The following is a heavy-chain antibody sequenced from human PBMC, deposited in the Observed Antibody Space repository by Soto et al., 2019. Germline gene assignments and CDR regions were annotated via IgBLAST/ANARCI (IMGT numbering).Heavy chain of an antibody. V-gene: IGHV1-18*01. Sequence: QVQLVQSGGEVKKPGASVKVSCKASGYTFTSHSISWVRRAPGEGLEWVGWISGYNGYTNYAQNFKGRVTMTTDASTSTANMELRSLRPDDSAVYYVERVGYYYGSGSYLFDPWGQGTLVTVSS. CDR2: ISGYNGYT. J-gene: IGHJ5*02. CDR3: ERVGYYYGSGSYLFDP. D-gene: IGHD3-10*01. CDR1: GYTFTSHS.